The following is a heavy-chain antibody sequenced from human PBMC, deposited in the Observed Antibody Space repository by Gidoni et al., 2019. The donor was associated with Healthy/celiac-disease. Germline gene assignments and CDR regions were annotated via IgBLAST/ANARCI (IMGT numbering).Heavy chain of an antibody. V-gene: IGHV1-8*01. D-gene: IGHD3-3*01. Sequence: QVQLVQSGAEVKKPGASVKVSCKASGYTFTSYDINWVRQATGQGLEWMGWMNPKSGKTGYAQKFQGRVNMNRNNSRSTAYMELRSLRTEETAVYYCARGQFGVVNHFDYWGQGTLVTVSS. CDR1: GYTFTSYD. J-gene: IGHJ4*02. CDR2: MNPKSGKT. CDR3: ARGQFGVVNHFDY.